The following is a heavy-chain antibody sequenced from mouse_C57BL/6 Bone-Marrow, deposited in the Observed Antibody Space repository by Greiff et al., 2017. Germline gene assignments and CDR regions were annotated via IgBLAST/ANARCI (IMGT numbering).Heavy chain of an antibody. V-gene: IGHV1-59*01. CDR2: IDPSDSYT. J-gene: IGHJ2*01. D-gene: IGHD2-3*01. Sequence: QVQLQQPGAELVRPGTSVKLSCKASGYTFTSYWMHWVKQRPGQGLEWIGVIDPSDSYTNYNQKFKGKATLTVDTSSSTAYMQRSSLTSEDSAVYYCARRWLLPDYWGQGTTLTVSS. CDR3: ARRWLLPDY. CDR1: GYTFTSYW.